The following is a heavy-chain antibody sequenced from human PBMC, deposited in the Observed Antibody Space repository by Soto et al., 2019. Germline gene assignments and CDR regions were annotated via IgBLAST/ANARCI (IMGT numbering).Heavy chain of an antibody. CDR2: IYHSGTT. CDR1: SGSITSTKW. V-gene: IGHV4-4*02. J-gene: IGHJ4*02. Sequence: SETLSLTCVVSSGSITSTKWWSWVRQSPGKGLEWIGEIYHSGTTYYNPSLKSRVTISVDTSNNQFSLKLSSVTAADTAMYYCAKGFNYYGRGTLKLDSWGLGTLVTVSS. D-gene: IGHD3-10*02. CDR3: AKGFNYYGRGTLKLDS.